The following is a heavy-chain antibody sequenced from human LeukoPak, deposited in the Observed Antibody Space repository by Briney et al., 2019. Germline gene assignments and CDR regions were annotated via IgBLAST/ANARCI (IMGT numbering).Heavy chain of an antibody. J-gene: IGHJ4*02. CDR2: ISYDGSNK. D-gene: IGHD1-26*01. CDR1: GFTFSSYG. V-gene: IGHV3-33*05. CDR3: AGGATSYFDY. Sequence: PGGSLRLSCAASGFTFSSYGMHWVRQAPGKGLEWVAVISYDGSNKYYADSVKGRFTISRDNAKNSLYLQMNSLRAEDTALYYCAGGATSYFDYWGQGTLVTVSS.